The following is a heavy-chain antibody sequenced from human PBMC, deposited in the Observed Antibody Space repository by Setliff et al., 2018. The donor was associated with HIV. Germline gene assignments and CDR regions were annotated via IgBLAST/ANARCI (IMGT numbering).Heavy chain of an antibody. V-gene: IGHV1-18*01. CDR1: GYNFSSNG. CDR3: ARVSRSGWFFDW. J-gene: IGHJ4*02. Sequence: ASVKVSCKASGYNFSSNGISWVRQAPGQGPEWMGWISSYNGYTKYAQKVQDRVTMTKDTSTSTACMELRSLRSDDTAVYYCARVSRSGWFFDWWGQGSLVTVSS. D-gene: IGHD6-19*01. CDR2: ISSYNGYT.